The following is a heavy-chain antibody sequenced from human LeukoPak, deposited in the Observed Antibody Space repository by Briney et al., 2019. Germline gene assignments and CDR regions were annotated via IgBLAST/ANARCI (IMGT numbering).Heavy chain of an antibody. CDR1: GFTFSSYG. D-gene: IGHD3-22*01. V-gene: IGHV3-23*01. CDR3: AKDKVVITTSSFDY. J-gene: IGHJ4*02. Sequence: GGSLRLSCAASGFTFSSYGMSWVRQAPEVGLEWVAAISGSGGSTYYADSVKGRFTISRDNSKNTLYLQMNSLRAEDTAVYYCAKDKVVITTSSFDYWGQGTLVTVSS. CDR2: ISGSGGST.